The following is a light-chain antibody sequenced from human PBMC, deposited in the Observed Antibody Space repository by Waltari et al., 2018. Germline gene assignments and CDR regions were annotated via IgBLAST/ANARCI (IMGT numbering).Light chain of an antibody. CDR2: TAS. CDR1: QNIKNY. J-gene: IGKJ4*01. CDR3: QQHDTYPLT. V-gene: IGKV1-17*01. Sequence: DIQMTQSPSSLSASVGDRITISCHASQNIKNYLVWYQQKPGRAPRLLIYTASYLQSGIPSRFSGSGYGTDFTLTVSSLQADDFATYYCQQHDTYPLTFGGGTKVEI.